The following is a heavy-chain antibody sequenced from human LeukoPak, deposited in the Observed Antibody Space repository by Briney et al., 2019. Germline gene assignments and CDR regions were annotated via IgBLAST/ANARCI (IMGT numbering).Heavy chain of an antibody. CDR3: ATSAAAAGSD. CDR2: INQDGSAK. D-gene: IGHD6-13*01. CDR1: GFIFSNYW. V-gene: IGHV3-7*03. Sequence: PGGSLRLSCAASGFIFSNYWMSWVRQAPGKGLEWVANINQDGSAKYYVDSVKGRFTISRDNAHNSLYLQVNSLRAEDTAVYYCATSAAAAGSDWGQGTLVTVSS. J-gene: IGHJ4*02.